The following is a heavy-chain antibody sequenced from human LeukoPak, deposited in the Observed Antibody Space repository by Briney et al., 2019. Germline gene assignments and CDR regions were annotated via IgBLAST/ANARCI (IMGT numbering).Heavy chain of an antibody. V-gene: IGHV1-24*01. J-gene: IGHJ4*02. CDR3: ATKSQDYRTNYYFDY. CDR1: GYTLTELS. CDR2: FDPEDGET. D-gene: IGHD4-11*01. Sequence: GAPVKVSCKVSGYTLTELSIHWVRQAPGKGLEWMGGFDPEDGETIYAQKFQGRVTMTEDTSTDTAYMELSSLRSEDTAVYYCATKSQDYRTNYYFDYWGQGTLVTVSS.